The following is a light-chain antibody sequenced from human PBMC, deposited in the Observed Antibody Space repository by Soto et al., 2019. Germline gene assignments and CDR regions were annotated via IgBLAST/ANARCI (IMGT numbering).Light chain of an antibody. CDR2: AAS. J-gene: IGKJ1*01. Sequence: ENVLTQPPGTLSLSPGERATPSCRASQSVSSYLAWNQQKPGQAPRLLIYAASTRPTGISARSSGSGSGTDFTLTISSLEPEDFAVYYCQQRSNWPVTFGQGTKVEVK. V-gene: IGKV3-11*01. CDR3: QQRSNWPVT. CDR1: QSVSSY.